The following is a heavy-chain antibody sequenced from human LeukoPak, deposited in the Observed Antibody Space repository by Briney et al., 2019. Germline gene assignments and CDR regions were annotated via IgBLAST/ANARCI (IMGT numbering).Heavy chain of an antibody. D-gene: IGHD5-24*01. CDR2: IKSSIYGDTR. CDR3: TTALRWVQSPFNY. CDR1: GFTSTNTA. J-gene: IGHJ4*02. V-gene: IGHV3-15*01. Sequence: GGSLRLSCAASGFTSTNTAMTWVRQAPGKGLEGVCRIKSSIYGDTRDYVAPVKGRFTISRDDSQYTLYLQMNSLNTEDTAVYFCTTALRWVQSPFNYWGQGTLVTVSS.